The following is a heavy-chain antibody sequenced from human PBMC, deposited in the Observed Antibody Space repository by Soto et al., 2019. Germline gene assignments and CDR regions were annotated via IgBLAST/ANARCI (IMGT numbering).Heavy chain of an antibody. CDR3: TKDGRFDSDGSLYYYYYGMDV. V-gene: IGHV3-30*18. CDR2: ISNDGSNK. CDR1: VFTLNNYG. D-gene: IGHD2-15*01. Sequence: PGGSLRLSCAASVFTLNNYGMNWVRQAPGKGLEWVAIISNDGSNKYYIESVRGRFTISRDNSKNMLFLQMNSLRVEDTAVYFCTKDGRFDSDGSLYYYYYGMDVWGQGTTVTVSS. J-gene: IGHJ6*02.